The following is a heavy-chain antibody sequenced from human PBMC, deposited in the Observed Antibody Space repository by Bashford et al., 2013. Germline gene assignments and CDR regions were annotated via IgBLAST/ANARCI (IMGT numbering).Heavy chain of an antibody. J-gene: IGHJ5*02. CDR3: TTATHYYDNTGSTLNWFRP. CDR2: IIPIFGTA. CDR1: GGTFSSYA. Sequence: SVKVSCKASGGTFSSYAISWVRQAPGQGLEWMGGIIPIFGTANYAQKFQGRVTMTEDTSTDTAYMELSSLRSDDTAVYFCTTATHYYDNTGSTLNWFRPWGQGTWSPSPQ. D-gene: IGHD3-22*01. V-gene: IGHV1-69*06.